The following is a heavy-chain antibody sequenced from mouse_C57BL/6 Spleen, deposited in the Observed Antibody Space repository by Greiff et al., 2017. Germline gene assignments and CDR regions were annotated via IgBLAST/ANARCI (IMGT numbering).Heavy chain of an antibody. CDR3: ARGYDYDGHFDY. D-gene: IGHD2-4*01. V-gene: IGHV3-6*01. CDR2: ISYDGSN. J-gene: IGHJ2*01. CDR1: GYSITSGYY. Sequence: DVKLQESGPGLVKPSQSLSLTCSVTGYSITSGYYWNWIRQFPGNKLEWMGYISYDGSNNYNPSLKNRISITRDTSKNQFFLKLNSVTTEDTATYYCARGYDYDGHFDYWGQGTTLTVSS.